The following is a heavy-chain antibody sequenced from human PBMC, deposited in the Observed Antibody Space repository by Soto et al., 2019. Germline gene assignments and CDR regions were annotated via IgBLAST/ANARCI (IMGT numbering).Heavy chain of an antibody. Sequence: QVQLQQWGAGPLRPLETLSLTCGVSGGSFSGHYWAWIRQSPGKGLEWIGEINDRGSINYNPSLKSRVSISVDTSKYHYSLNLRSVTAADTAVYYCARESHDILTGPPWVWYFDLWGRGTLVTVSS. CDR3: ARESHDILTGPPWVWYFDL. V-gene: IGHV4-34*01. CDR1: GGSFSGHY. D-gene: IGHD3-9*01. CDR2: INDRGSI. J-gene: IGHJ2*01.